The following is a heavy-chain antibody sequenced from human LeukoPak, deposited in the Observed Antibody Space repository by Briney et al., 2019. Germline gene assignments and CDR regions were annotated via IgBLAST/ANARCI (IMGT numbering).Heavy chain of an antibody. J-gene: IGHJ4*02. D-gene: IGHD4-17*01. CDR1: GFTFSSYG. CDR2: ISYDGSNK. V-gene: IGHV3-30*18. CDR3: AKGEAYGDDPFDY. Sequence: GRSLRFSCAASGFTFSSYGTHWVRQAPGNGPEWVAVISYDGSNKYYADSVKGRFTISRDNSKNTLYLQMNSLRAEDTAVYYCAKGEAYGDDPFDYWGQGTLVTVSS.